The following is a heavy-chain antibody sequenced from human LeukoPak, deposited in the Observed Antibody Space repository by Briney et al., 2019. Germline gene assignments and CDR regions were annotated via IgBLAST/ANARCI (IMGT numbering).Heavy chain of an antibody. J-gene: IGHJ4*02. Sequence: PGGSLRLSCADSGFNFIYYSMTWVRQAPGKGPEWVANINKDGSEKYYVDSVEGRFSISRDNAKNLLYLQMDSLRAEDTAVYYCARDFWTTNPESHWGQGTLVTVSS. CDR1: GFNFIYYS. CDR3: ARDFWTTNPESH. CDR2: INKDGSEK. D-gene: IGHD3/OR15-3a*01. V-gene: IGHV3-7*01.